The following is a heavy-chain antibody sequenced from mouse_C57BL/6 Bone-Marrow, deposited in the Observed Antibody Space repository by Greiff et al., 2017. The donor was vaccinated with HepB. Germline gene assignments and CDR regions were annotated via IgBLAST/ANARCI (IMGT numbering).Heavy chain of an antibody. CDR2: ISSGSSTI. Sequence: EVKLLESGGGLVKPGGSLKLSCAASGFTFSDYGMHWVRPAPEKGLEWVAYISSGSSTIYYADTVKGRFTISRDNAKNTLFLQMTSLRSEDTAMYYCARPDYYGSPAWFAYWGQGTLVTVSA. V-gene: IGHV5-17*01. D-gene: IGHD1-1*01. CDR3: ARPDYYGSPAWFAY. J-gene: IGHJ3*01. CDR1: GFTFSDYG.